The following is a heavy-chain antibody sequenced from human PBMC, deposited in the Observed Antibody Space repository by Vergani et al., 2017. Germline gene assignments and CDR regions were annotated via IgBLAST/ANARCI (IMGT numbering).Heavy chain of an antibody. CDR3: ARAMSTVATVFRYYFDY. V-gene: IGHV1-69*02. D-gene: IGHD4-17*01. CDR2: IIPILGIA. Sequence: QVQLVQSGAEVKKPGSSVKVSCKASGGTFSSYTISWVRQAPGQGLEWMGRIIPILGIANYAQKFQGRVTFTADKSTSTAYMELSSLRSEDTAVYYCARAMSTVATVFRYYFDYWGQGTLVTVAS. CDR1: GGTFSSYT. J-gene: IGHJ4*02.